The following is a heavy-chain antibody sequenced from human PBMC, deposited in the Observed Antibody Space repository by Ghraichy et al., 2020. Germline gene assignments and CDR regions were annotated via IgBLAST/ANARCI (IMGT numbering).Heavy chain of an antibody. V-gene: IGHV4-34*01. J-gene: IGHJ6*02. D-gene: IGHD6-19*01. CDR1: GGSFSGYY. CDR3: ARGGRRPGIAVAGTPRRVYYGLDV. Sequence: SQTLSLTCAVYGGSFSGYYWSWIRQPPGKGLEWIGEINHSGGTNYNPSLTSRLTISVDTSKNQFSLKLSSVTAADTAVYYCARGGRRPGIAVAGTPRRVYYGLDVWGQGTTVTVSS. CDR2: INHSGGT.